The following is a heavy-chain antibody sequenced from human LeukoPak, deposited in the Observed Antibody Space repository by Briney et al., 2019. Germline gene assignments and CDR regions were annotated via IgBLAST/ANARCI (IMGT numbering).Heavy chain of an antibody. D-gene: IGHD6-19*01. CDR3: ARTLPFVYSSGWAYYFDY. V-gene: IGHV3-48*03. CDR1: GFTFGSYE. J-gene: IGHJ4*02. Sequence: PGGSLRLSCAASGFTFGSYEMNWVRQAPGKGLEWVSYISSSGSTIYYADSVKGRFTISRDNAKNSLYLQMNSLRAEDTAVYYCARTLPFVYSSGWAYYFDYWGQGTLVTVSS. CDR2: ISSSGSTI.